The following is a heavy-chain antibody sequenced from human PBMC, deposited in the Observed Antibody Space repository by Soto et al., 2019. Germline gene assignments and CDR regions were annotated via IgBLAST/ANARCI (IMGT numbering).Heavy chain of an antibody. CDR2: TGGSGGST. D-gene: IGHD3-22*01. CDR3: ARHPHYYGSSGPFDY. V-gene: IGHV3-23*01. J-gene: IGHJ4*02. CDR1: GFTFRSYA. Sequence: EVQLLESGGGLVQPGGSLRLSCAASGFTFRSYALSWVRQAPGKGLEWVSATGGSGGSTYYADSVKGRFTISRDNSKSTMYLQMNSLRAEDTAVYYCARHPHYYGSSGPFDYWGQGTLVTVSS.